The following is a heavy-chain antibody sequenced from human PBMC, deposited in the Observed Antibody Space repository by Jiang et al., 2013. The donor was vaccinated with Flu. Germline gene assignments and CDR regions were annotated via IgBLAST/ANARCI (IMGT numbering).Heavy chain of an antibody. CDR1: GYTFNSYY. J-gene: IGHJ4*02. CDR2: IRLSSGRT. Sequence: SGAEVKKPGASVKVSCKTSGYTFNSYYIHWMRQAPGQGLEWMGIIRLSSGRTEYPQKFQGRVTMTSDTSTSTVYMELSGLTSEDTAMYYCARESPEVYYFDYWGLGPLVIVSP. CDR3: ARESPEVYYFDY. V-gene: IGHV1-46*02.